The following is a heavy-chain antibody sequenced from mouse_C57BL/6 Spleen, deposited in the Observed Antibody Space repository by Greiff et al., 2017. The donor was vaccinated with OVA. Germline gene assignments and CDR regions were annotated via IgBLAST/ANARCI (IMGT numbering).Heavy chain of an antibody. CDR1: GYTFTSYW. J-gene: IGHJ4*01. CDR3: ARSGGYSSMDY. D-gene: IGHD1-1*02. Sequence: QVQLQQPGAELVKPGASVKLSCKASGYTFTSYWMHWVKQRPGQGLERIGMIHPNSGSTNYNEKFKSKATLTVDKSSSTAYMQLSSLTSEDSAVYYCARSGGYSSMDYWGQGTSVTVSS. V-gene: IGHV1-64*01. CDR2: IHPNSGST.